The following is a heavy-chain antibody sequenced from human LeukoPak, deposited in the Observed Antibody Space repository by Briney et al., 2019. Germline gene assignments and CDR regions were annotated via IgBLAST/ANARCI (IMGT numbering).Heavy chain of an antibody. Sequence: GGSLRLSCAASGFTFSDYYMSWIRQAPGKGLEWVSYISSSGSTIYYADSVKGRFTISRDNAKSSLYLQMNSLRAEDTAVYYCARVVEMATIFYYYYYMDVWGKGTTVTVSS. D-gene: IGHD5-24*01. V-gene: IGHV3-11*01. CDR2: ISSSGSTI. CDR1: GFTFSDYY. J-gene: IGHJ6*03. CDR3: ARVVEMATIFYYYYYMDV.